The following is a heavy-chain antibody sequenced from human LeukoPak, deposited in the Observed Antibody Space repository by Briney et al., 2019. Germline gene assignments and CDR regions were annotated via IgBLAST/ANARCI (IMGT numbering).Heavy chain of an antibody. CDR2: ISYDGSNK. J-gene: IGHJ4*02. CDR3: ATEQWLVY. CDR1: GFTFGSYG. D-gene: IGHD6-19*01. V-gene: IGHV3-30*03. Sequence: GRSLRLSCAASGFTFGSYGMHWVRQAPGKGLEWVAVISYDGSNKYYADSVKGRFTISRDNSKNTLYLQMNSLRVEDTAVYYCATEQWLVYWGQGTLVTVSS.